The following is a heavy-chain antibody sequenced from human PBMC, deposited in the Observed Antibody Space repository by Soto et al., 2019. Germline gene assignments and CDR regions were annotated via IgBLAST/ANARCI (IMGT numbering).Heavy chain of an antibody. CDR1: GGSISNYY. CDR3: AGDSNSQNWFDP. J-gene: IGHJ5*02. V-gene: IGHV4-59*01. D-gene: IGHD6-13*01. Sequence: SETLSLTCTVSGGSISNYYWSWIRQPPGKGLEWIGYIYYSGTTNYNPSLKSRLSISVDTSKNQFSLKLSSVTAADTAVYYCAGDSNSQNWFDPWGQGTLVTVSS. CDR2: IYYSGTT.